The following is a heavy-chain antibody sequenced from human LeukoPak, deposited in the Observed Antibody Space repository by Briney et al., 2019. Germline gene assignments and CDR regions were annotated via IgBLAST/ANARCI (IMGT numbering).Heavy chain of an antibody. CDR1: GYTFTSYD. J-gene: IGHJ5*02. Sequence: WASVKASCKASGYTFTSYDINWVRQATGQGLEWMGWMNPNSGNTGYAQKFQGRVTMTRNTSISTAYMELSSLRSEDTAVYYCARTYSSGWYRAIDNWFDPWGQGTLVTVSS. V-gene: IGHV1-8*01. CDR2: MNPNSGNT. CDR3: ARTYSSGWYRAIDNWFDP. D-gene: IGHD6-19*01.